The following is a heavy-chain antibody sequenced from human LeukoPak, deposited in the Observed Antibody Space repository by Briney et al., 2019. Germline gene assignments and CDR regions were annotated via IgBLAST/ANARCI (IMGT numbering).Heavy chain of an antibody. Sequence: ASVKVSCKASGDTFTSYYMHWVRQAPGQGLEWMGIINPSGGSTSYAQKFQGRVTMTRDTSTSTVYMELSSLRSEDTAVYYCASDLGYCSSTSCDDGDYWGQGTLVTVSS. V-gene: IGHV1-46*01. D-gene: IGHD2-2*01. CDR3: ASDLGYCSSTSCDDGDY. J-gene: IGHJ4*02. CDR1: GDTFTSYY. CDR2: INPSGGST.